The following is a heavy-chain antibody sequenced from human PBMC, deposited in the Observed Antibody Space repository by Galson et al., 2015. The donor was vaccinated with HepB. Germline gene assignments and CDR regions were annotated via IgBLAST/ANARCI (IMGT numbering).Heavy chain of an antibody. CDR3: ARDRYASGWYVDY. V-gene: IGHV3-33*01. D-gene: IGHD6-19*01. Sequence: SLRLSCAGSGFTFNNYGMHWVRQAPGKGLEWVALIWFDGSRKFYADSVRGRFTISRDNSKNTLYVQMNRLRAEDTAVYYCARDRYASGWYVDYWGQGTLVTVSS. CDR2: IWFDGSRK. CDR1: GFTFNNYG. J-gene: IGHJ4*02.